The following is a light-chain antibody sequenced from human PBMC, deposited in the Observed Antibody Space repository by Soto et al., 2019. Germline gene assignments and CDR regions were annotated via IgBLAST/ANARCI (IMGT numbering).Light chain of an antibody. CDR1: NSDVGGYNY. V-gene: IGLV2-14*01. CDR3: CSYASCSTRVL. J-gene: IGLJ2*01. CDR2: DVS. Sequence: QSALTQPASVSGSPGQSITISCTGTNSDVGGYNYVSWYQQHPGKAPKLIIYDVSDRPSGVSYRFSGSKSGNTASLTISGLQAEDEADYYCCSYASCSTRVLFGGGTKLTVL.